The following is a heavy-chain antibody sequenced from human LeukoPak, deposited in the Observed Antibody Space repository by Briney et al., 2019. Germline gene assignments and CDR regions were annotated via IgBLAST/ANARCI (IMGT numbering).Heavy chain of an antibody. D-gene: IGHD4-17*01. V-gene: IGHV3-23*01. J-gene: IGHJ5*02. CDR3: TKDPNGDYIGAFDP. Sequence: GGSLRLSCAASGFTFSSYSMNWVRQAPGKGLEWVSSIRGDGGGAVYTDSVKGRFTTSRDNSKNMLYLQMNSLRAEDTALYYCTKDPNGDYIGAFDPWGQGTLVTVSS. CDR1: GFTFSSYS. CDR2: IRGDGGGA.